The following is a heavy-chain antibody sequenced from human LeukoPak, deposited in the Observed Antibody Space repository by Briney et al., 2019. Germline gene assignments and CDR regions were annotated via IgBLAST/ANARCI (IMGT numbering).Heavy chain of an antibody. CDR1: GYTFTSYD. V-gene: IGHV1-8*01. Sequence: ASVKVSCKASGYTFTSYDINWVGQATGQGLEWMGWMNHNSGNTGYAQNFQGRVTMTRNTSISTAYMELNSLRAEDTAVYYCAKAKHSSSWYLLDYWGQGTLVTVSS. D-gene: IGHD6-13*01. CDR3: AKAKHSSSWYLLDY. CDR2: MNHNSGNT. J-gene: IGHJ4*02.